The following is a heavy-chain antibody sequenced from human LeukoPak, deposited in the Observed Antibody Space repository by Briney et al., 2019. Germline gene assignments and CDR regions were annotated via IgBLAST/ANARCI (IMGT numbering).Heavy chain of an antibody. CDR2: IYYSGST. CDR1: GGSISSYY. Sequence: PSETLSLTCTVSGGSISSYYWSWIRQPPGKGLEWIGYIYYSGSTNYNPSLKSRVTISVDTSKNQFSLKLSSVTAADTAMYYCARKTVTNWFDPWGQGTLVTVSS. D-gene: IGHD4-17*01. V-gene: IGHV4-59*08. CDR3: ARKTVTNWFDP. J-gene: IGHJ5*02.